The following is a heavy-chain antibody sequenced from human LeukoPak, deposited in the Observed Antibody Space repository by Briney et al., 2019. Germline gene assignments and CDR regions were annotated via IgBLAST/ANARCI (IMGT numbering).Heavy chain of an antibody. Sequence: PSETLSLTCTVSGGSISNSPYFWGWIRQPPGKGLEWIATVSYSGVTYYNPSLKSRVTISVDTSKNQFSLKLSSVTAADTAVYYCARRLVAFDYWGQGTLVTVSS. D-gene: IGHD2-15*01. J-gene: IGHJ4*02. CDR1: GGSISNSPYF. CDR3: ARRLVAFDY. V-gene: IGHV4-39*01. CDR2: VSYSGVT.